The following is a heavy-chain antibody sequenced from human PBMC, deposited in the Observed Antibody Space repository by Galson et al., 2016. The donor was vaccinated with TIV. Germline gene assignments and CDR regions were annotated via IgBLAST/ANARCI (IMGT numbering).Heavy chain of an antibody. CDR1: GFTFSSYG. CDR2: ISYDRSDI. J-gene: IGHJ4*02. Sequence: SLRLSCAASGFTFSSYGMHWVRQTPGKGLEWVAIISYDRSDIYYGDSVKGRFTVSRDNSKNNLYLRMNSLTAEDTAVYYCARQWQSYLFDYWGQGTVVTVSS. V-gene: IGHV3-33*01. D-gene: IGHD6-19*01. CDR3: ARQWQSYLFDY.